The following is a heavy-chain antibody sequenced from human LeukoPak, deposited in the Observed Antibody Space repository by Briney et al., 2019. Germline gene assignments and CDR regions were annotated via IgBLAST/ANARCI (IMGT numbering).Heavy chain of an antibody. V-gene: IGHV3-30*18. CDR1: GFTLSSYG. Sequence: QPGRSLRLSCAASGFTLSSYGMHWVRQAPGKGLEWVAVTSYDGSNKYYADSVKGRFTIYRDNSKNTLYLQMNSLRAEDTAVYYCAKDHRYCGSASRTDFDYWGQRTLVTVSS. J-gene: IGHJ4*02. D-gene: IGHD2-2*01. CDR3: AKDHRYCGSASRTDFDY. CDR2: TSYDGSNK.